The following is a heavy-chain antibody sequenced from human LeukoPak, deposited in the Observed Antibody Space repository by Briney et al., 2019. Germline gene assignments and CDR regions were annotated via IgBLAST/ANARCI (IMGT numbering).Heavy chain of an antibody. CDR3: ARGLDYDYVWGSYRLDY. Sequence: ASVKVSCKASGYTFTSYGISWVRQAPGQGLEWMGWISAYNGNTNYAQKLQGRVTMTTDTSTSTAYMELRSLRSDDTAVYYCARGLDYDYVWGSYRLDYWGQGTPVTVSS. J-gene: IGHJ4*02. CDR2: ISAYNGNT. V-gene: IGHV1-18*01. D-gene: IGHD3-16*02. CDR1: GYTFTSYG.